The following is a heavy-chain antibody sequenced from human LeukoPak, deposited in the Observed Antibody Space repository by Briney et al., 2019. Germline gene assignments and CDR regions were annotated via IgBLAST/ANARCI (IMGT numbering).Heavy chain of an antibody. CDR3: ARSPDILTGENFDY. CDR1: GHTFSGYY. CDR2: INPKSGGT. D-gene: IGHD3-9*01. Sequence: PSVKVSCKASGHTFSGYYMHWVRQAPGQGLEWMGWINPKSGGTNEAQKFHDRVTMTRDTSIRTAYMEVSRLRSDDTAVYYCARSPDILTGENFDYWGQGTLVTVSS. V-gene: IGHV1-2*02. J-gene: IGHJ4*02.